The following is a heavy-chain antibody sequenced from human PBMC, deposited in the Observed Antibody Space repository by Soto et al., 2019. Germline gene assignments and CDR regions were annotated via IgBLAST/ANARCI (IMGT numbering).Heavy chain of an antibody. CDR2: IVVGSGNT. Sequence: SVKVSCKASGFTFTSSAVQWVRQARGQRLEWIGWIVVGSGNTNYAQKFQERVTITRDMSTSTAYMELSSLRSEDTAVYYCAADGYYYDSSGYYSGYYFDYWGQGTLVTVSS. V-gene: IGHV1-58*01. D-gene: IGHD3-22*01. CDR1: GFTFTSSA. CDR3: AADGYYYDSSGYYSGYYFDY. J-gene: IGHJ4*02.